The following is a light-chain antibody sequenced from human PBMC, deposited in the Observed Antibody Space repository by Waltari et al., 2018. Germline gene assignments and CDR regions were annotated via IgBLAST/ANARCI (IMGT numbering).Light chain of an antibody. V-gene: IGKV1-5*03. CDR3: QQFNTYPWT. CDR1: ETISSW. CDR2: KAS. J-gene: IGKJ1*01. Sequence: DIQMTQSPSTLSASVGDRVTITCRASETISSWLAWYQQRPGKAPNLLIYKASRLGSGVPSRFSGSGSGTEFTLTISSLQPEDFATSYCQQFNTYPWTFGQGTKVDI.